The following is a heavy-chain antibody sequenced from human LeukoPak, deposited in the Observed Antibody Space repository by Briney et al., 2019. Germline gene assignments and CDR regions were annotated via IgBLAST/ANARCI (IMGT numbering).Heavy chain of an antibody. J-gene: IGHJ4*02. CDR3: ARGGGMLLTYAQEFDY. V-gene: IGHV3-33*08. CDR2: IWYDGSNK. D-gene: IGHD4/OR15-4a*01. CDR1: GFTFSSYG. Sequence: PGGSLRLSCAASGFTFSSYGMHWVRQAPGKGLEWVALIWYDGSNKYYADSVKGRFTISRDNAKNSLYLQMNSLRDEDTAVYYCARGGGMLLTYAQEFDYWGQGTLVTVSS.